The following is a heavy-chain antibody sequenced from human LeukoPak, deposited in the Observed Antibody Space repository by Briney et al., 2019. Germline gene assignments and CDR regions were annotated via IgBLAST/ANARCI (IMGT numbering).Heavy chain of an antibody. Sequence: GGSLRLSCAASGFDFNKYWMNWVRQAPGKGLEWVANIKHDDSEINYVDSVRGRFTVSRDNAKNSLYLQLNSLRHEDAAVYFCARGGYYNFWTGLVDYWGLGTRVTVSS. CDR1: GFDFNKYW. CDR2: IKHDDSEI. J-gene: IGHJ4*02. CDR3: ARGGYYNFWTGLVDY. D-gene: IGHD3/OR15-3a*01. V-gene: IGHV3-7*01.